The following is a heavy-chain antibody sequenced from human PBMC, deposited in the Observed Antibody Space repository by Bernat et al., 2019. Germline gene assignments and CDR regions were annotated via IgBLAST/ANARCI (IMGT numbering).Heavy chain of an antibody. CDR1: GFTFSDYY. CDR2: ISSSSSYT. CDR3: ARAVVVPAAYYYYYYGMDV. D-gene: IGHD2-2*01. J-gene: IGHJ6*02. V-gene: IGHV3-11*05. Sequence: QVQLVESGGGLVKPGGSLRLSCAASGFTFSDYYMSWIRQAPGKGLEWVSYISSSSSYTNYADSVKGRFTISRDNAKNSLHLQMNSLRAEDTAVYYCARAVVVPAAYYYYYYGMDVWGQGTTVTVSS.